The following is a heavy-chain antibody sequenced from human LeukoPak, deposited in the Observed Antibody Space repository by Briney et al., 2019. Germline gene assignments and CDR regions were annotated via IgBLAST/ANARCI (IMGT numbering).Heavy chain of an antibody. CDR2: IYYSGST. D-gene: IGHD6-19*01. J-gene: IGHJ3*02. CDR1: GGSISSYY. Sequence: PSETLSLTCTVSGGSISSYYWSWIRQPPGKGLEWVGYIYYSGSTNYNPSLKSRVTISVDTSKNQFSLRLSSVTAADTAVYYCARQDGTYSSGWQNRYDAFDIWGQGTMVPVSS. CDR3: ARQDGTYSSGWQNRYDAFDI. V-gene: IGHV4-59*08.